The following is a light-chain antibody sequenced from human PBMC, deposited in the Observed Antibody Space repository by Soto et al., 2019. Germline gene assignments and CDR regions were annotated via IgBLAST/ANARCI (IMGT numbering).Light chain of an antibody. CDR1: SGHSSYI. Sequence: QLGTACTSRGSPVHHTCTLSSGHSSYIIAWHQQQPGKAPRYLMKLEGSGSYNKGSGVPDRFSGSSSGADRYLTISNLQSEDEADYYCETWDSNTHVFGTGTKVTVL. J-gene: IGLJ1*01. CDR3: ETWDSNTHV. CDR2: LEGSGSY. V-gene: IGLV4-60*03.